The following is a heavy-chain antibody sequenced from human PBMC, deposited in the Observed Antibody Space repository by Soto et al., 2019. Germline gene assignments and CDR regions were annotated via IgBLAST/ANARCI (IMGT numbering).Heavy chain of an antibody. D-gene: IGHD6-13*01. J-gene: IGHJ6*02. V-gene: IGHV1-69*10. CDR3: ARDLGNHSSSWYYYYYGMDV. CDR2: IIPILGIA. CDR1: GGTFSSYA. Sequence: ASVKVSCKASGGTFSSYAISWVRQAPGQGLEWMGGIIPILGIANCAQKFQGRVTNTADKSTSTAYMELSSLRSEDTAVYYCARDLGNHSSSWYYYYYGMDVWGQGTTVTVS.